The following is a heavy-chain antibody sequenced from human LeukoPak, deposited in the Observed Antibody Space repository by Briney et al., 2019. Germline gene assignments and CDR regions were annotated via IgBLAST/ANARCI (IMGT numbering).Heavy chain of an antibody. CDR3: ARTPSHTRVGSYFDY. CDR2: IYYSGST. Sequence: PSQTLSLTCTVSGGSISSGGYYWRWIRQHPGKGLEWIGYIYYSGSTYYNPSLKSRVTISVDTSKNQFSLKLSSVTAADTAVYYCARTPSHTRVGSYFDYWGQGTLVTVSS. V-gene: IGHV4-31*03. CDR1: GGSISSGGYY. D-gene: IGHD2-2*01. J-gene: IGHJ4*02.